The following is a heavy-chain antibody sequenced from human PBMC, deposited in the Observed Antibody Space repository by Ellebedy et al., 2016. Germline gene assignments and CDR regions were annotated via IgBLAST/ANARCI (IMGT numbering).Heavy chain of an antibody. CDR3: ARHPITIFAFDY. V-gene: IGHV4-39*01. D-gene: IGHD3-3*01. CDR1: GGSISSSSYY. CDR2: IYYSGST. Sequence: SETLSLTXTVSGGSISSSSYYWGWIRQPPGKGLEWIGSIYYSGSTYYNPSLKSRVTISVDTSKNQFSLKLSSVTAADTAVYYCARHPITIFAFDYWGQGTLVTVSS. J-gene: IGHJ4*02.